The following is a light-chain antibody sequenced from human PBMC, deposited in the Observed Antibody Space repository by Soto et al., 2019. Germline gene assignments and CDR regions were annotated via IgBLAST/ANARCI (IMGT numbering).Light chain of an antibody. Sequence: EIVLTQSPGTLSLSPGERATLSCRASQSVSSSYLAWCQQKPGQAPRLLIYAASTRATGIPDRFNGSGSGTDFTLTISRLEPEDFAVYYCQQYGSSLFTFGPGTKVDIK. CDR1: QSVSSSY. J-gene: IGKJ3*01. CDR2: AAS. V-gene: IGKV3-20*01. CDR3: QQYGSSLFT.